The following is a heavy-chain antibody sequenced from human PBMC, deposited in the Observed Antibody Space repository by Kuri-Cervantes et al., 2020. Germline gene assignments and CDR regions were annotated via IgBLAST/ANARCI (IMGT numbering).Heavy chain of an antibody. D-gene: IGHD3-22*01. CDR1: GFTFSGYA. CDR2: ISGTGGGRT. CDR3: AKPPEYYYDPSGYFDS. V-gene: IGHV3-23*01. Sequence: GGSLRLSCVASGFTFSGYAMTWVRQAPGKGLEWVSAISGTGGGRTYYADSVKGRFTISRDNSKSTLYLQMNSLRAEDTAVYYCAKPPEYYYDPSGYFDSWGQGALVTVSS. J-gene: IGHJ4*02.